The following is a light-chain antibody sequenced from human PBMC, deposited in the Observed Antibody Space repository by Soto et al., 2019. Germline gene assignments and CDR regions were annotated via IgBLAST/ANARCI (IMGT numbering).Light chain of an antibody. Sequence: IQMTQSPSTLPASVGDRVTITCRASQGISSYLAWYQQKPGKAPKLLIYAASTLQSGVPSRFSGSGSGTDFTLTISCLQSEDFATYYCQQYYSYPITFGQGTRLEIK. V-gene: IGKV1-8*01. CDR2: AAS. J-gene: IGKJ5*01. CDR3: QQYYSYPIT. CDR1: QGISSY.